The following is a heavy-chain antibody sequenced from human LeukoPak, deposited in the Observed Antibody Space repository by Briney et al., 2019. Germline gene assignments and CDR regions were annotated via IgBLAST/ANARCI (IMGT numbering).Heavy chain of an antibody. CDR3: ARETTVGYFDD. Sequence: SETLSLTCAVYGGSFSGYYWSWIRRPPGKGLEWIGEINHSGSTNYNPSLKSRVTISVDTSKNQFSLKLSSVTAADTAVYYCARETTVGYFDDWGQGTLVTVSS. J-gene: IGHJ4*02. CDR1: GGSFSGYY. CDR2: INHSGST. V-gene: IGHV4-34*01. D-gene: IGHD4-23*01.